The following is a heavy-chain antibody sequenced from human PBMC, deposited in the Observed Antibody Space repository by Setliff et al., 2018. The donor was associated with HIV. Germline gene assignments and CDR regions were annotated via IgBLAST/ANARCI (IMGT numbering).Heavy chain of an antibody. Sequence: PLSLTCNVSGASFSSGGYSWSWIRQHPGTGLEWIGYMSYSGSTFYKSSLKSRVTMSIDTSKNQFSLMMSPVTAADTAVYYCARATYTLQFLKWSPDSSLYYYYMDVWGKGTTVTVSS. V-gene: IGHV4-31*03. CDR3: ARATYTLQFLKWSPDSSLYYYYMDV. CDR2: MSYSGST. D-gene: IGHD3-3*01. J-gene: IGHJ6*03. CDR1: GASFSSGGYS.